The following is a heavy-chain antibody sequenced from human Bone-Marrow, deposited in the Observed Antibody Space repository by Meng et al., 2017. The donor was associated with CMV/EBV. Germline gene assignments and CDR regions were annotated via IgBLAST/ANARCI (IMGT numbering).Heavy chain of an antibody. V-gene: IGHV4-39*01. D-gene: IGHD6-6*01. J-gene: IGHJ4*02. CDR2: IYYSGST. Sequence: SETLSLTCTVSGGSISSSSYYRGWSRQPPGKGLEWIGSIYYSGSTYYNPSLKSRVTISVDTSKNLFSLQLSSVTAADTAVYYGASAARQEKWGQGTLVTVSS. CDR3: ASAARQEK. CDR1: GGSISSSSYY.